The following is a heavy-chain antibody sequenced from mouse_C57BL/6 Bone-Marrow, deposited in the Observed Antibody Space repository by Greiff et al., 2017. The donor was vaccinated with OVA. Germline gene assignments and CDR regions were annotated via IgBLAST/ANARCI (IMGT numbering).Heavy chain of an antibody. D-gene: IGHD2-1*01. CDR1: GYTFTNYW. V-gene: IGHV1-63*01. Sequence: QVQLQQSGAELVRPGTSVKMSCKASGYTFTNYWIGWAKQRPGHGLAWIGDIYPGGGYTYYNEKFKGKGTLTADKSSSTAYMQFSSLTSEDSAIYYCARGGLLFYWYFDVWGTGTTVTVSS. J-gene: IGHJ1*03. CDR3: ARGGLLFYWYFDV. CDR2: IYPGGGYT.